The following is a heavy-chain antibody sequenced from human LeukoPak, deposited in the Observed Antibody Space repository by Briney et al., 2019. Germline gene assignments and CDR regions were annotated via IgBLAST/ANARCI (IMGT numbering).Heavy chain of an antibody. CDR3: ARDGLLRYFDWLVDY. J-gene: IGHJ4*02. V-gene: IGHV3-53*01. Sequence: GGSLRLSCAASGFTVSSNYMSWVRQAPGKGLEWVSVIYSGGSTYYADSVKGRFTISRDNSKNTLYLQMNSLRAEDTAVYYCARDGLLRYFDWLVDYWGQGTLVTVSS. D-gene: IGHD3-9*01. CDR2: IYSGGST. CDR1: GFTVSSNY.